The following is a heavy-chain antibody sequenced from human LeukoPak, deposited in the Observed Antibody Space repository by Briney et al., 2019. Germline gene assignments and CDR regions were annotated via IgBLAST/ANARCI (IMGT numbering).Heavy chain of an antibody. CDR3: ARDGGYFDWPRPRPGKYYFDY. J-gene: IGHJ4*02. Sequence: ASVKVSCKASGYTFTAYYIHWVRQAPGQGLEWMGWISPNSGGTDYAQKFKGRVTMTRDTSISTTYVELSSLTSDDTAVYFCARDGGYFDWPRPRPGKYYFDYWGQGTLVTVTS. V-gene: IGHV1-2*02. CDR1: GYTFTAYY. D-gene: IGHD3-9*01. CDR2: ISPNSGGT.